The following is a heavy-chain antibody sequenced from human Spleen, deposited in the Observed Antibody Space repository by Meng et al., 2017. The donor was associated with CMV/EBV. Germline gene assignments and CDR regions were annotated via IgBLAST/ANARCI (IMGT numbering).Heavy chain of an antibody. J-gene: IGHJ4*02. CDR3: AKSTYYDFWSGPYY. Sequence: GGSLRLSCAASGFTFSSYWMSWVRQAPGKGLEWVANIKQDGSEKYYVDSVKGRFTISRDNSENTLYLQMNSLRAEDTAIYYCAKSTYYDFWSGPYYWGQGTLVTVSS. D-gene: IGHD3-3*01. V-gene: IGHV3-7*03. CDR2: IKQDGSEK. CDR1: GFTFSSYW.